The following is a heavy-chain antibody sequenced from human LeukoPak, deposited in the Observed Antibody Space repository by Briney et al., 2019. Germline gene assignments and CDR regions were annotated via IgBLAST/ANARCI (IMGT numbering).Heavy chain of an antibody. CDR1: GLSFSSNS. CDR3: ARAPTIWFGDPGSDAFDI. CDR2: ASDSGTTV. D-gene: IGHD3-10*01. Sequence: GGSLRLSCAASGLSFSSNSMNWVRQAPGKGLEWVSYASDSGTTVLYAESVKGRFTISRDNTKNSLYLQMNSLRAEDTAVYYCARAPTIWFGDPGSDAFDIWGQGTMVTVSS. J-gene: IGHJ3*02. V-gene: IGHV3-48*01.